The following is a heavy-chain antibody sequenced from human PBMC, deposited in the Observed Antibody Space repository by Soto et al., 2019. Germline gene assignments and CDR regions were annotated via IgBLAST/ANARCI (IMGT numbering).Heavy chain of an antibody. Sequence: ASVKVSCKASGYTFTSYAMHWVRQATGQRLEWMGWMNAGNGNTKYSQKFQGRVTITRDTSASTAYMELSSLRSEDTAVYYCARTLYGGNVDYWGQGTLVTVS. CDR3: ARTLYGGNVDY. CDR1: GYTFTSYA. J-gene: IGHJ4*02. CDR2: MNAGNGNT. V-gene: IGHV1-3*01. D-gene: IGHD4-17*01.